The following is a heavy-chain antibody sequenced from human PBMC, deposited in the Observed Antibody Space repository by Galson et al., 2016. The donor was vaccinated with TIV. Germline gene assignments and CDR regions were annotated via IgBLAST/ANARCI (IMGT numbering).Heavy chain of an antibody. Sequence: SVKVSCKASGYIFTNYIMHWVRQAPGQRLEWMGWINAGNGNTKYSQKFRGRVTITRDTSASTAYMELSSLRSEDTAVYYCARDPGYFVYWGQGTLVTVSS. D-gene: IGHD1-1*01. V-gene: IGHV1-3*01. CDR3: ARDPGYFVY. CDR2: INAGNGNT. CDR1: GYIFTNYI. J-gene: IGHJ4*02.